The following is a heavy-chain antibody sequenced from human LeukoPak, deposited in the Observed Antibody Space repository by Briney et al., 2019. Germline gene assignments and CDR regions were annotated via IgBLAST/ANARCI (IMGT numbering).Heavy chain of an antibody. Sequence: GESLKISCKGSGYNFTTYWLGWVRQMPGKGLEWMGIIYPGDSDIRYSPSFQGQVTMSADKSISTAYLQWSSLKASDTAMYYCARRVAIMGDSFDIWGQGTLVTVSS. CDR1: GYNFTTYW. CDR2: IYPGDSDI. J-gene: IGHJ3*02. CDR3: ARRVAIMGDSFDI. V-gene: IGHV5-51*01. D-gene: IGHD2-21*01.